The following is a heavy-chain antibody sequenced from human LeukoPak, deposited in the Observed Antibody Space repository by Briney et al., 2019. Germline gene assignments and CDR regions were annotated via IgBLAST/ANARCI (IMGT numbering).Heavy chain of an antibody. D-gene: IGHD2-21*01. CDR1: GFTFTTYT. CDR2: VNRDGGEK. CDR3: ATYILNAGDSNWYDR. V-gene: IGHV3-7*01. Sequence: GGSLRLSCAASGFTFTTYTIHWVRQGPGKGLEWVANVNRDGGEKYYMDSVKGRFTISRDNTKNSLYLHMSSLRADDTAVYYCATYILNAGDSNWYDRWGQGTLVTVSS. J-gene: IGHJ5*02.